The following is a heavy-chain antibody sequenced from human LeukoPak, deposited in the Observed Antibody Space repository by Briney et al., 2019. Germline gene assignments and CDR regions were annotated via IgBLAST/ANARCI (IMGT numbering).Heavy chain of an antibody. CDR2: ISSSGSTI. CDR3: ARWFGELSDAFDI. CDR1: GFTFSDYY. V-gene: IGHV3-11*04. D-gene: IGHD3-10*01. J-gene: IGHJ3*02. Sequence: SGRSLRLSCAASGFTFSDYYMSWIRQAPGKGLEWVSYISSSGSTIYYADSVKGRFTISRDNAKNSLYLQMNSLRAEDTAVYYCARWFGELSDAFDIWGQGTMVTVSS.